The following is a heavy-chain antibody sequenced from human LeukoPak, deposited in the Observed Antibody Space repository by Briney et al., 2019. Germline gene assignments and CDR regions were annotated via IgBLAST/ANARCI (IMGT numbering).Heavy chain of an antibody. CDR1: GTFSTHA. V-gene: IGHV1-69*05. D-gene: IGHD4-17*01. CDR2: VIPMFDTV. Sequence: SVKVSCKASGTFSTHALSWVRQAPGQGLEWMGRVIPMFDTVIYAQKFQDRVTITTDKSTSTAYMELSSLRSEDTAVYYCARDSKTLTTEPGHFDYWGQGTLVSASP. J-gene: IGHJ4*02. CDR3: ARDSKTLTTEPGHFDY.